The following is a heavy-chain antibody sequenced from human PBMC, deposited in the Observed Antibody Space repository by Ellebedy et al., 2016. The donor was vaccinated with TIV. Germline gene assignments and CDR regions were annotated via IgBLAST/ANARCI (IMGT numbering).Heavy chain of an antibody. CDR3: ARGFNRIVVVTTDAFDI. D-gene: IGHD3-22*01. CDR1: GYTFTSYG. CDR2: ISAYNGNT. J-gene: IGHJ3*02. Sequence: ASVKVSCXASGYTFTSYGISWVRQAPGQGLEWMGWISAYNGNTNYAQKLQGRVTMTTDTSTSTAYMELSSLRSEDTAVYYCARGFNRIVVVTTDAFDIWGQGTMVTVSS. V-gene: IGHV1-18*01.